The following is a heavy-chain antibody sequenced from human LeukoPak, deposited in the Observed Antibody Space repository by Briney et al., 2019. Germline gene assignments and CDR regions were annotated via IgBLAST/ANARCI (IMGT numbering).Heavy chain of an antibody. Sequence: ASVKVSCKISGFGLIVLSIHWMRQAPGKGLEWMGWISAYNGNTNYAQNLQGRVTMTTDTSTGTAYMELRSLGSDDTAVYYCARDEPIVGATWYYDYWGQGTLVTVSS. J-gene: IGHJ4*02. CDR2: ISAYNGNT. CDR3: ARDEPIVGATWYYDY. V-gene: IGHV1-18*01. CDR1: GFGLIVLS. D-gene: IGHD1-26*01.